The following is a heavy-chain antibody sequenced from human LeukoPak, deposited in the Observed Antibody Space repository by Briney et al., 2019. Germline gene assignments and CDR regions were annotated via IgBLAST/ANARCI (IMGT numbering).Heavy chain of an antibody. J-gene: IGHJ3*02. D-gene: IGHD3-22*01. Sequence: SETLSLTCTVSGGSISSYYWSWIRQPPGKGLEWIGYIYYSGSTNYNPSLKSRVTISVDTSKNQFSLKLSSVTAADTAVYYCARDQYDYYDSNGSHAFDIWGQGTMVTVSS. CDR2: IYYSGST. V-gene: IGHV4-59*01. CDR1: GGSISSYY. CDR3: ARDQYDYYDSNGSHAFDI.